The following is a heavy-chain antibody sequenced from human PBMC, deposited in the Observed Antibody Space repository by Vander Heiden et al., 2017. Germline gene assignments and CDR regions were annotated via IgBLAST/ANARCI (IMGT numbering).Heavy chain of an antibody. Sequence: EVQLLESGGGLVQPGGSLRLSCAASGFTCGSDAMGWVRQDPGKGLEWVSAISGSATRTYYANSVKGRFTISRDNAKNTLFLQLKSLRAEDTAVYYCGKAAAAGINWFDPWGQGTLVTVSS. V-gene: IGHV3-23*01. CDR3: GKAAAAGINWFDP. CDR1: GFTCGSDA. D-gene: IGHD6-13*01. J-gene: IGHJ5*02. CDR2: ISGSATRT.